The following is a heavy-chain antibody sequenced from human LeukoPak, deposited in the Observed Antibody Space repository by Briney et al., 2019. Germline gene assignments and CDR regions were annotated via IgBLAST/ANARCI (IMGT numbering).Heavy chain of an antibody. V-gene: IGHV3-48*03. CDR2: ISSSGSTI. Sequence: GGSLRLSCAASGFTFSGYEMNWVRQAPGKGLEWVSYISSSGSTIYYADSVKGRFTISRDNAKNSLYLQMNSLRAEDTAVYYCARRYCSGGSCYFRYFDYWGQGTLVTVSS. CDR3: ARRYCSGGSCYFRYFDY. CDR1: GFTFSGYE. D-gene: IGHD2-15*01. J-gene: IGHJ4*01.